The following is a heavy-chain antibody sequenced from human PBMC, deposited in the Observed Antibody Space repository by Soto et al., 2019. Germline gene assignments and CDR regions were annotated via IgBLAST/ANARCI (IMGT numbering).Heavy chain of an antibody. J-gene: IGHJ5*02. Sequence: GGSLRLSCAASGFTFSSYGMHWVRQAPCKGLEWVAVISYDGSNKYYADSVKGRFTISRDNSKNTLYLQMNSLRAEDTAVYYCAKAIRAYSSGWSPNWFDPWGQGTLVTVSS. CDR1: GFTFSSYG. CDR3: AKAIRAYSSGWSPNWFDP. V-gene: IGHV3-30*18. CDR2: ISYDGSNK. D-gene: IGHD6-19*01.